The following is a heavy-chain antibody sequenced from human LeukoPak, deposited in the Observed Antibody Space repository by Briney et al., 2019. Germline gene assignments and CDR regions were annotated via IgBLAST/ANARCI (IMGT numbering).Heavy chain of an antibody. V-gene: IGHV1-18*01. CDR1: GYTFTSYG. D-gene: IGHD3-22*01. CDR2: ISAYNGNT. CDR3: AREWYYYDSAGPSFFDY. J-gene: IGHJ4*02. Sequence: ASVKVSCKASGYTFTSYGISWVRQAPGQGLEWMGCISAYNGNTNYAQKLQGRVTMTTDTSTSTAYMELRSLRSDDTAVYYCAREWYYYDSAGPSFFDYWGQGTLVTVSS.